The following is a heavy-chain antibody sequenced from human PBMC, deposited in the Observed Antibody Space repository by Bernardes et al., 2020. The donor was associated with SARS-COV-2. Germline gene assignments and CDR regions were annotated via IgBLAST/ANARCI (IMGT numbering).Heavy chain of an antibody. CDR3: ARMATSMGDHRYNWFDP. Sequence: SETLSLTCAVYGGSFSGYYWSWIRQPPGKGLEWIGEINHSGSTNYNPSLKSRVTISVDTSKNQFSLKLSSVTAADTAVYYCARMATSMGDHRYNWFDPWGQGTLVTVSS. CDR1: GGSFSGYY. J-gene: IGHJ5*02. V-gene: IGHV4-34*01. D-gene: IGHD1-26*01. CDR2: INHSGST.